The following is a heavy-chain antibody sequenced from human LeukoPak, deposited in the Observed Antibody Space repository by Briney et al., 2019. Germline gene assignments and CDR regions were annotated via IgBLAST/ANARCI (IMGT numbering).Heavy chain of an antibody. CDR1: GYTFTSYD. CDR2: MNPNSGNT. J-gene: IGHJ4*02. CDR3: ARGLYTTVRGVIIMHY. D-gene: IGHD3-10*01. V-gene: IGHV1-8*01. Sequence: ASVKVSCKASGYTFTSYDFNWVRQATGQGLEWMGWMNPNSGNTGYAQKFQGRVTMTRNTSISTAYMELSGLTSEDTAVYYCARGLYTTVRGVIIMHYWGQGTLVTVSS.